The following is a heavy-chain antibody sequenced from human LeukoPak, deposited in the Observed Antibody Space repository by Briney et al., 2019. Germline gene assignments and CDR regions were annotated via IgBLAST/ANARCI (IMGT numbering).Heavy chain of an antibody. V-gene: IGHV4-59*01. CDR2: IYYSGST. CDR1: GGSISSYY. D-gene: IGHD3-22*01. Sequence: SETLSLTCTVSGGSISSYYWRWIRQPPGKGLEWIGYIYYSGSTNYNPSLKSRVTISVDTSKNQFSLKLSSVTAADTAVYYCARARMTAYYDSSGYYDWGQGTLVTVSS. J-gene: IGHJ4*02. CDR3: ARARMTAYYDSSGYYD.